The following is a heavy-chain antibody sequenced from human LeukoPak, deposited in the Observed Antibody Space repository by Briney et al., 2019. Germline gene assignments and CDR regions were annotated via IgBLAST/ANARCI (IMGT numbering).Heavy chain of an antibody. Sequence: GGSLRLSCAASGFTFSSYGMHWVRQAPDKGLEWVAVISYDGSNKYYADSVKGRFTISRDNSKNTLYLQMNSLRAEDTAVYYCAKEVGSWYFDYWGQGTLVTVSS. CDR1: GFTFSSYG. V-gene: IGHV3-30*18. D-gene: IGHD6-13*01. CDR3: AKEVGSWYFDY. J-gene: IGHJ4*02. CDR2: ISYDGSNK.